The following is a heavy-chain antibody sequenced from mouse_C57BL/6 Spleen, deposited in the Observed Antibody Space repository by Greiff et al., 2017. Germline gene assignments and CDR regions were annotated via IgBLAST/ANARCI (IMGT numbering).Heavy chain of an antibody. CDR3: AGGLYSVTMDY. Sequence: VQLKQSGAELVKPGASVKLSCTASGFNIKDYYMHWVKQRTEQGLEWIGRIDPEDGETKYAPKFQGQATIPADTSSNTAYLQLSGLTSEATSVYYCAGGLYSVTMDYWGQGPPVTFSS. CDR2: IDPEDGET. D-gene: IGHD1-3*01. V-gene: IGHV14-2*01. CDR1: GFNIKDYY. J-gene: IGHJ4*01.